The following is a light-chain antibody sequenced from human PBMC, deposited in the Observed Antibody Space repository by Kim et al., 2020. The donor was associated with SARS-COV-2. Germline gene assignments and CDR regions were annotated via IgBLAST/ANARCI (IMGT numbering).Light chain of an antibody. CDR2: GNS. CDR3: QSYDSSLSPYV. Sequence: QRVTISCTGSSSNSGAGYDVHWYQQLPGTAPKLLIYGNSNRPSGVPDRFSGSKSGTSASLAITGLQAEDETDYYCQSYDSSLSPYVFGTGTKVTVL. CDR1: SSNSGAGYD. V-gene: IGLV1-40*01. J-gene: IGLJ1*01.